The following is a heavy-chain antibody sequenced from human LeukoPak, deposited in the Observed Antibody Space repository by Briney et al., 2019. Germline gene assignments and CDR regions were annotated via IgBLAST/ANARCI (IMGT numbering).Heavy chain of an antibody. CDR3: AKLFGGSGWLFDY. Sequence: QPRGALRLSCAASELTFSRYAMSWVRQAPGKGLEWVSVISGSGGSTYHADSVKGRFTISRDNSKNTLYLQMNSLRAEDTAVYYCAKLFGGSGWLFDYWGQGTLVTVSS. CDR1: ELTFSRYA. CDR2: ISGSGGST. J-gene: IGHJ4*02. D-gene: IGHD6-19*01. V-gene: IGHV3-23*01.